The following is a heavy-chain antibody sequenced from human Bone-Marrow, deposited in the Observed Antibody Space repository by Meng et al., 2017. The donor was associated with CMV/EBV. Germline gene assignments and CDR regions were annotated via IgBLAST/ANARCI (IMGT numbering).Heavy chain of an antibody. CDR1: GGSFSGYY. Sequence: SETLSLTCAVYGGSFSGYYWSWIRQPPGKGLEWIGEINHSGSTNYNPSLKSRVTISVDTSKNQFSLKLSSVTAADTAVYYCARGLAAPGYWGQGTLVTFSS. V-gene: IGHV4-34*01. CDR3: ARGLAAPGY. J-gene: IGHJ4*02. CDR2: INHSGST. D-gene: IGHD6-13*01.